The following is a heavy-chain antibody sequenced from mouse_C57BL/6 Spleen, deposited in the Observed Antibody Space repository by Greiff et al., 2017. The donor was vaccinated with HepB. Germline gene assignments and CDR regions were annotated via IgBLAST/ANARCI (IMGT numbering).Heavy chain of an antibody. J-gene: IGHJ3*01. CDR1: GFTFSSYA. Sequence: DVMLVESGEGLVKPGGSLKLSCAASGFTFSSYAMSWVRQTPEKRLEWVAYISSGGDYIYYADTVKGRFTISRDNARNTLYLQMSSLKSEDTAMYYCTREGTTGFAYWGQGTLVTVSA. CDR2: ISSGGDYI. V-gene: IGHV5-9-1*02. D-gene: IGHD1-1*01. CDR3: TREGTTGFAY.